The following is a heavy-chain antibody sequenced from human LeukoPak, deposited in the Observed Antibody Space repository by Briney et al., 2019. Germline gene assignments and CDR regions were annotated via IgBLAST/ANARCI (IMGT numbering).Heavy chain of an antibody. CDR2: ISFDGINK. V-gene: IGHV3-30*04. J-gene: IGHJ3*02. Sequence: GRSLRLSCAASGFTFSSYAMHWVRQAPGKGLEWVAVISFDGINKYYADSVKGRFTISRDNSKNTLYLQMNSLIAEDTAVYYCARDRWYYYDSSDYYHDAFDIWGQGTMVTVSS. D-gene: IGHD3-22*01. CDR3: ARDRWYYYDSSDYYHDAFDI. CDR1: GFTFSSYA.